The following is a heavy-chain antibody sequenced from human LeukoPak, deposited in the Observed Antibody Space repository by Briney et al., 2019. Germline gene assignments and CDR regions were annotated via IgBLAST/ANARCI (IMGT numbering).Heavy chain of an antibody. CDR2: ISSSSSYI. CDR1: GFTFSRYT. D-gene: IGHD5-12*01. Sequence: GGSLRLSCAASGFTFSRYTMNWVRQAPGKGLEWVSSISSSSSYIYYADSLKGRFTISRDNAKNSLYLQMNSLRAEDTALYYCARQDRRLTAFDIWGQGTMVTVSS. J-gene: IGHJ3*02. CDR3: ARQDRRLTAFDI. V-gene: IGHV3-21*01.